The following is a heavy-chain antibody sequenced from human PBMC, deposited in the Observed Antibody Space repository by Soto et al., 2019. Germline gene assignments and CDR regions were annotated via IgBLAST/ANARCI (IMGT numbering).Heavy chain of an antibody. CDR2: IYYSGST. J-gene: IGHJ5*02. CDR3: ASCIAAAGTVWFDP. CDR1: GGSISSSSYY. V-gene: IGHV4-39*01. D-gene: IGHD6-13*01. Sequence: SDTLSLTCTVSGGSISSSSYYWCWIRQPPGKGLEWIGSIYYSGSTYYNPSLKSRVTISVDTSKNQFSLRLSSVTAADTAVYYCASCIAAAGTVWFDPWGQGTLVTVSS.